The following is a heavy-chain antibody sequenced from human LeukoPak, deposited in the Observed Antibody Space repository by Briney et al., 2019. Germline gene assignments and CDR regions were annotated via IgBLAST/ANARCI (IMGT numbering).Heavy chain of an antibody. V-gene: IGHV3-7*01. CDR1: GFTFSRFW. D-gene: IGHD3-22*01. CDR3: VSYDSSGFYPWY. J-gene: IGHJ4*02. Sequence: GGSLRLSCAASGFTFSRFWMSWVRQAPGKGLEWVANIRQDGSEKHYVDSVKVRFTISRDNAKNSLYLQMNSLRAEDTAVYYCVSYDSSGFYPWYWGQGTLVTVSS. CDR2: IRQDGSEK.